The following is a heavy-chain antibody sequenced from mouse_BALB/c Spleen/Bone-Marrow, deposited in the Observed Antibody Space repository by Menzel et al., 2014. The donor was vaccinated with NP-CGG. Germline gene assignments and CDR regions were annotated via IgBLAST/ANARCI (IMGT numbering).Heavy chain of an antibody. CDR2: IWGDGST. Sequence: VQLQQSGPGLVAPSQSLSITCTVSGFSLTGYGVSWARQSPGKGLEWLGMIWGDGSTDYNSALKSRLSISKDNSKSQVFLKMNSLQTDDTARYYCARDSFLITRALDYWGQGTSVTVSS. D-gene: IGHD2-4*01. J-gene: IGHJ4*01. CDR3: ARDSFLITRALDY. V-gene: IGHV2-6-7*01. CDR1: GFSLTGYG.